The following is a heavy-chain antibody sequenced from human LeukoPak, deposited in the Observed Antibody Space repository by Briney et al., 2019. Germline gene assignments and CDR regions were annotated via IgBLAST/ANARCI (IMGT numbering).Heavy chain of an antibody. D-gene: IGHD4-23*01. CDR2: IRYDGTSK. Sequence: GGSLRLSCAASGFSFSNYGMNWVRQAPDKGLEWVAFIRYDGTSKYYTHSVKGRFTISRDNSKNTLYLQMDSLRTEDTAVYYCAKDGRDGGKPFDYWGEGTLVTVFS. CDR3: AKDGRDGGKPFDY. V-gene: IGHV3-30*02. J-gene: IGHJ4*02. CDR1: GFSFSNYG.